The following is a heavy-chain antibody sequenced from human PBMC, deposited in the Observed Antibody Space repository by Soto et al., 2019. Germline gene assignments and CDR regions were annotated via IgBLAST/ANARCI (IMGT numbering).Heavy chain of an antibody. Sequence: QVQLVQSGAEVKKPGSSVKVSCKASGGTLSRSAISWVRQAPGQGLEWMGGIIPIFGPAIYAQKFRGRVSIIADESTRTAYMEMSSLSSEDTAVYYCGTGSSWTKAESWGQGTLVTVSS. CDR3: GTGSSWTKAES. J-gene: IGHJ5*02. CDR1: GGTLSRSA. V-gene: IGHV1-69*01. D-gene: IGHD6-13*01. CDR2: IIPIFGPA.